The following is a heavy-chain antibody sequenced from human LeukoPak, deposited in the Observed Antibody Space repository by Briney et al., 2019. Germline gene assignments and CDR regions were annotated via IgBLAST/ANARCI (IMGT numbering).Heavy chain of an antibody. J-gene: IGHJ3*02. CDR2: ISGSGGST. Sequence: GGSLRLSCAASGFTFSSYEMNWVRQAPGKGLEWVSAISGSGGSTYYADSVKGRFTISRDNSKNTLYLQMNSLRAEDTAVYYCAKGDSSGWYGDDAFDIWGQGTMVTVSS. D-gene: IGHD6-19*01. CDR1: GFTFSSYE. CDR3: AKGDSSGWYGDDAFDI. V-gene: IGHV3-23*01.